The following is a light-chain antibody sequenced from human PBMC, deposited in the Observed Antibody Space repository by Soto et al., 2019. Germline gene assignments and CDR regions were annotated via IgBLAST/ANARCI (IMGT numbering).Light chain of an antibody. V-gene: IGKV3-20*01. J-gene: IGKJ1*01. CDR3: QQYGSSPKT. CDR1: QSVSSSY. Sequence: EIVLTQSHGTLSLSPGERATLSGRVSQSVSSSYLAWYQQKPGQAPRLLIYGASSRATGIPDRFSGTGSGTDFTLTISRLEPEDFAVYYCQQYGSSPKTFGQGTKVDI. CDR2: GAS.